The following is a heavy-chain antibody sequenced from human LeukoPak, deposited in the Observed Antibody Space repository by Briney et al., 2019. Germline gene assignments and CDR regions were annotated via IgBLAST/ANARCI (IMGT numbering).Heavy chain of an antibody. Sequence: GGSLRLSCAASGFTFSDYYMSWIRQAPGKGLEWVSYISSSGSTIYYADSVKGRFTISRDNAKNSLYLQMNSLRAEDTAVYYCARAGSPYSSSWYDGPRMKYNWFDPWGQGTLVTVSS. J-gene: IGHJ5*02. D-gene: IGHD6-13*01. CDR1: GFTFSDYY. CDR3: ARAGSPYSSSWYDGPRMKYNWFDP. V-gene: IGHV3-11*01. CDR2: ISSSGSTI.